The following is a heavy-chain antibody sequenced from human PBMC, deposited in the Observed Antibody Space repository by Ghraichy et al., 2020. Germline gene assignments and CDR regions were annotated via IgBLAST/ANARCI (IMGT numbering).Heavy chain of an antibody. D-gene: IGHD3-9*01. CDR3: ARGPRLGPLVY. CDR1: GGSFSAYY. J-gene: IGHJ4*02. CDR2: INHSGST. Sequence: SETLSLTCAVYGGSFSAYYWSWIRQPPGKGLEWIGEINHSGSTNYNPSLKSRVTISVDTSKNQFSLKLSSVTAADTAVYYCARGPRLGPLVYWGQGTLVTVSS. V-gene: IGHV4-34*01.